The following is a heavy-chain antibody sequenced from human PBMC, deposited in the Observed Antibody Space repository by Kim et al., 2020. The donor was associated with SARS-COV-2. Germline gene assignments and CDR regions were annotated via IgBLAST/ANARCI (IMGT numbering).Heavy chain of an antibody. CDR1: GFTFSSYA. CDR2: ISGSGGST. CDR3: ARDMSSGSGSYVFDY. V-gene: IGHV3-23*01. D-gene: IGHD3-10*01. J-gene: IGHJ4*02. Sequence: GGSLRLSCAASGFTFSSYAMSWVRQAPGKGLEWVSAISGSGGSTYYADPVKGRFTISRDNSKNTLYLQMNSLRAEDTAVYYCARDMSSGSGSYVFDYWGQRTLVTVSS.